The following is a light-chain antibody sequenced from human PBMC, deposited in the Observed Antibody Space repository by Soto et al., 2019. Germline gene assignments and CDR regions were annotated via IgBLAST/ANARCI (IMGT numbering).Light chain of an antibody. CDR3: QQYHTDWT. CDR2: AAS. Sequence: DIQMTQSPSTLSASVGDTVTITCRASESIDNWLAWYQQKPGKAPKLLIFAASTLIRGVPSRFSGRGSGTEFTLTISSLQVDEYAPFYWQQYHTDWTFGQGTKVDIK. CDR1: ESIDNW. J-gene: IGKJ1*01. V-gene: IGKV1-5*01.